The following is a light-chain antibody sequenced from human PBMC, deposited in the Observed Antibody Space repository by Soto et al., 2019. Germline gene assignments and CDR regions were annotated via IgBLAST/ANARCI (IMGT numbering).Light chain of an antibody. CDR3: CSYAGSNNYV. J-gene: IGLJ1*01. V-gene: IGLV2-23*02. CDR2: EVS. Sequence: QSVLTRPASVSGSPGQSITISCTGTSSDVGSYNLVSWYQQHPGKAPKLMIYEVSKRPSGVSNRFSGSKSGNTASLTISGLQAEDEADYYCCSYAGSNNYVFGTGTKVTVL. CDR1: SSDVGSYNL.